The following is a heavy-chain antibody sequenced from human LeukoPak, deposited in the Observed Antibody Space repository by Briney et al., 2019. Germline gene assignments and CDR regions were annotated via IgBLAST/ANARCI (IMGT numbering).Heavy chain of an antibody. CDR3: AKDFYDSSGYFGGTDY. CDR1: GFTFSSYA. CDR2: ISGSGGST. J-gene: IGHJ4*02. D-gene: IGHD3-22*01. Sequence: PGGSLRLSCAASGFTFSSYAMSWVRQAPGKGLEWVSAISGSGGSTYYADSVKGRFTISRDNSKNTLYLQMNSLRAEDTAVYYRAKDFYDSSGYFGGTDYWGQGTLVTVSS. V-gene: IGHV3-23*01.